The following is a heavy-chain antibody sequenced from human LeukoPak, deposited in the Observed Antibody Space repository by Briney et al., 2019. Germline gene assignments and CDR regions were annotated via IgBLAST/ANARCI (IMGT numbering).Heavy chain of an antibody. CDR3: ARGSLTLVVPGDAFDI. CDR2: INSNSGGT. J-gene: IGHJ3*02. D-gene: IGHD6-13*01. V-gene: IGHV1-2*02. CDR1: GYTFTGYY. Sequence: ASVKVSCKASGYTFTGYYMHWVRQAPGQGLEWMGWINSNSGGTNYAQKFQGRVTMTRDTSISTAYMELSRLRSDDTAVYYCARGSLTLVVPGDAFDIWGQGTMVTVSS.